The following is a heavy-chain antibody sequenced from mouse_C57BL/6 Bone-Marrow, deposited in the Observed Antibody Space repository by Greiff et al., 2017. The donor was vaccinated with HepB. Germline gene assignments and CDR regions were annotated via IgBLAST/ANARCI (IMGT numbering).Heavy chain of an antibody. Sequence: QVQLQQSGAELMKPGASVKLSCKATGYTFTGYWIEWVKQRPGHGLEWIGEILPGSGSTNYNEKFKSKATLTVDKSSSTAYMQLSSLTSEDSAVYYCARSATVVATKYYFDYWGQGTTLTVSS. D-gene: IGHD1-1*01. CDR1: GYTFTGYW. CDR3: ARSATVVATKYYFDY. V-gene: IGHV1-9*01. J-gene: IGHJ2*01. CDR2: ILPGSGST.